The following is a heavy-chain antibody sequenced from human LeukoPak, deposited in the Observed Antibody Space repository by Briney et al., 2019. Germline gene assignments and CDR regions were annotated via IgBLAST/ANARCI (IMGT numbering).Heavy chain of an antibody. D-gene: IGHD6-13*01. J-gene: IGHJ4*02. CDR2: TYYRSKWYN. CDR3: ARRSSWSYYFDY. V-gene: IGHV6-1*01. Sequence: SQTLSLTCAISGDSVSSNSAAWNWIRQSPSRGLEWLGRTYYRSKWYNDYAVSVKSRITINPDTSKNQFSLKLSSVTAADTAVYYCARRSSWSYYFDYWGQGTLVTVSS. CDR1: GDSVSSNSAA.